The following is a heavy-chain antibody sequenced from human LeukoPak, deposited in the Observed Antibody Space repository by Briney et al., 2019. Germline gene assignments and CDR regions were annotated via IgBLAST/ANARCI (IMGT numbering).Heavy chain of an antibody. CDR1: GYIFTSCN. J-gene: IGHJ5*02. D-gene: IGHD6-25*01. V-gene: IGHV1-46*01. CDR3: AREPAAGYNWFDP. CDR2: INPSTGST. Sequence: ASVRVSCKASGYIFTSCNMHWVRQAPGQGLEWMGIINPSTGSTTYAQKFQDRVTMTRDTSTSTVYMDLSSLRSEDTAVYYCAREPAAGYNWFDPWGQGTLVTVSS.